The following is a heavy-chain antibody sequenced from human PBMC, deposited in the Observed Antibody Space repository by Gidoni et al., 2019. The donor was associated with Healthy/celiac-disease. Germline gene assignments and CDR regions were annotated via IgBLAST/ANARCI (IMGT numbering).Heavy chain of an antibody. J-gene: IGHJ6*02. CDR1: GGNFSSYA. CDR2: IIPIFGTA. Sequence: QVQLVQSGAEVKKPGSSVKVSCQASGGNFSSYAISWVRQAPGQGLEWMGGIIPIFGTANDAQKFQGRVTITADKSTSTAYSELSSLRSEDTAVYYCAIVVAPTGYYYGMDVWGQGTTVTVSS. CDR3: AIVVAPTGYYYGMDV. D-gene: IGHD5-12*01. V-gene: IGHV1-69*06.